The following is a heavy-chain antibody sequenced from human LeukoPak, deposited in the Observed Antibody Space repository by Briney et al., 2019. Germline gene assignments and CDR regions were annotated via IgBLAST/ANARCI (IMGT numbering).Heavy chain of an antibody. CDR3: ARGRGPGFDP. CDR2: IYSSGST. CDR1: GGSINSYY. D-gene: IGHD3-10*01. J-gene: IGHJ5*02. V-gene: IGHV4-4*07. Sequence: PSETLSLTCTDPGGSINSYYWSWIRQPAGKGLEWIGRIYSSGSTNYNPSLKSRVTMSVDTSNNQFPLKLSSVTAADTAVYYCARGRGPGFDPWGQGTLVTVSS.